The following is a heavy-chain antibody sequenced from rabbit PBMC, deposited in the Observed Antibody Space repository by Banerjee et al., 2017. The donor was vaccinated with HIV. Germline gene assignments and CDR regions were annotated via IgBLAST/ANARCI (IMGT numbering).Heavy chain of an antibody. CDR2: IYAGSSGNT. J-gene: IGHJ4*01. D-gene: IGHD1-1*01. Sequence: QEQLVESGGGLVKPEGSLKLSCTASGFSFSSGYDMCWVRQAPGKGLEWIACIYAGSSGNTYSAIWAKGRFTISKTSSTTVTLQVTSLTAADTATYFCARDLTDVIGWNFGWWGPGTLVTVS. CDR3: ARDLTDVIGWNFGW. CDR1: GFSFSSGYD. V-gene: IGHV1S45*01.